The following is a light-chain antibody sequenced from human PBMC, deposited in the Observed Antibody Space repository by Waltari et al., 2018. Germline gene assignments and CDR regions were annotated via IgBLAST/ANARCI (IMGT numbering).Light chain of an antibody. CDR2: DVS. J-gene: IGLJ3*02. CDR3: CSYAGTYTWV. V-gene: IGLV2-11*01. Sequence: QSALTQPRSVSVSPGTSVTISCPGTTNDDGGCSYVSLYQQHPGNAPKLILYDVSERPSGVPDRFSGSKSGNTASLTISGLQCEDEADYYCCSYAGTYTWVLVEGTKLTVL. CDR1: TNDDGGCSY.